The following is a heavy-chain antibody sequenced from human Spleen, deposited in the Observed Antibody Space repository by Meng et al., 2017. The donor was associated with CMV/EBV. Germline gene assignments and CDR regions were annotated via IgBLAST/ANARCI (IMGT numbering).Heavy chain of an antibody. Sequence: ASVKVSCKTSGYTFTSYYMHWVRQAPGQGLEWMGIINPSGGSASYAQNFQGRVTITADKSTSTAYMELSSLRSEDTAVYYCARAWGIGSYYPYYFDYWGQGTLVTVSS. CDR1: GYTFTSYY. J-gene: IGHJ4*02. V-gene: IGHV1-46*01. D-gene: IGHD1-26*01. CDR3: ARAWGIGSYYPYYFDY. CDR2: INPSGGSA.